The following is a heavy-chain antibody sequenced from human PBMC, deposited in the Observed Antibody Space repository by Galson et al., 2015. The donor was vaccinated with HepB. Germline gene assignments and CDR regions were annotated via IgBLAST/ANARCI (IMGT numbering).Heavy chain of an antibody. J-gene: IGHJ6*02. CDR3: ARDNEVEPQGYYYYGMDV. CDR1: GFTFSSYG. D-gene: IGHD1-1*01. V-gene: IGHV3-33*01. CDR2: IWYDGSNK. Sequence: SLRLSCAASGFTFSSYGMHWVRQAPGKGLEWVAVIWYDGSNKYYADSVKGRFTISRDNSKNTLYLQMNSLRAEDTAVYYCARDNEVEPQGYYYYGMDVWGQGTTVTVSS.